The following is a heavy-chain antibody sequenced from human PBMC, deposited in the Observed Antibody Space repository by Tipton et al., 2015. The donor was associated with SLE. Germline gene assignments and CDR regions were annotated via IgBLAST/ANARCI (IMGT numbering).Heavy chain of an antibody. V-gene: IGHV3-15*01. J-gene: IGHJ3*02. Sequence: SLRLSCAASGFTFSNAWMSWVRQAPGKGLEWVGRIKSKTDGGTTDYAAPVKGRFTISRDDSKNTLYLQMNSLKTEDTAVYYCTSSIAAGDAFDIWGQGTMVTVSS. CDR3: TSSIAAGDAFDI. CDR2: IKSKTDGGTT. CDR1: GFTFSNAW. D-gene: IGHD6-13*01.